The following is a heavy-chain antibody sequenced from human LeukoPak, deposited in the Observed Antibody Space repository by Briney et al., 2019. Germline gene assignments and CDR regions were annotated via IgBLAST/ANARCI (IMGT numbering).Heavy chain of an antibody. CDR3: ARDSSIVGTTGAFDL. CDR1: GGSISSNMW. V-gene: IGHV4-4*02. J-gene: IGHJ3*01. D-gene: IGHD1-26*01. Sequence: PSGTLSLTCSVSGGSISSNMWWSWVRQTPGKGLEWIGEIYHSGSTNHNPSPKSRVTISLDTSKHQFSLKLSSVTAADSAVYYCARDSSIVGTTGAFDLWGQGTMVIVSS. CDR2: IYHSGST.